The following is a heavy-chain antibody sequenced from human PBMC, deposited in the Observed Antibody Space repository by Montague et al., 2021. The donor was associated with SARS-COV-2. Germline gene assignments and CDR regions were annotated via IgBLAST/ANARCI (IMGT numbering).Heavy chain of an antibody. CDR1: GSSLHSRGAG. CDR3: AHKNSGCPDEFAN. Sequence: PALVKPTQTLTLTCTFSGSSLHSRGAGVGWIRQPPGKALECLALIYWDDDKRYSTSLKTRLTVSKDTSKNQVVLTMTNMDPVDTATYFCAHKNSGCPDEFANWGQGALVTVSS. D-gene: IGHD6-19*01. V-gene: IGHV2-5*02. CDR2: IYWDDDK. J-gene: IGHJ1*01.